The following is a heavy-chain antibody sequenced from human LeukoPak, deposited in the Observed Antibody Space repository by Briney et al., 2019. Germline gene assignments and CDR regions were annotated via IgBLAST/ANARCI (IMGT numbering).Heavy chain of an antibody. Sequence: GASVKVSCKASGGTFSSYAISWVRQAPGQGFEWMGGIIPIFGTANYAQKFQGRVTITADESTSTAYMELSSLRSEDTAVYYCARVNYDFWSGYYTIGSWFDPWGQGTLVTVSS. CDR2: IIPIFGTA. D-gene: IGHD3-3*01. CDR1: GGTFSSYA. V-gene: IGHV1-69*13. CDR3: ARVNYDFWSGYYTIGSWFDP. J-gene: IGHJ5*02.